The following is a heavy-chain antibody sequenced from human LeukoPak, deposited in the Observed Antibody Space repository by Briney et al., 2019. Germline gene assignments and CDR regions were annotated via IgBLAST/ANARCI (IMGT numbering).Heavy chain of an antibody. J-gene: IGHJ4*02. V-gene: IGHV3-74*01. CDR3: ARHLNYYLDY. CDR2: ISSDGSIT. Sequence: GGSLRLSCAASGFTFSTYWMHWVRQAPGKGLVWVSRISSDGSITSYADSVKGRFTISRDNAKNTLYLQMNSLRAEDTAVYYCARHLNYYLDYWGQGTLVTVSS. CDR1: GFTFSTYW. D-gene: IGHD3-10*01.